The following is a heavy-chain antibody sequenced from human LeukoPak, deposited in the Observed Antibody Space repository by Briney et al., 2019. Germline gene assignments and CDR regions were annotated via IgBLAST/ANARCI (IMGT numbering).Heavy chain of an antibody. CDR3: ARGYYDCSGYSTIDAFDI. D-gene: IGHD3-22*01. CDR1: GYTFTGYY. J-gene: IGHJ3*02. V-gene: IGHV1-2*02. Sequence: ASVKVSCKASGYTFTGYYMHWVRQAPGQGLEWMGWINPNSGGTNYAQKFQGRVTMTRDTSISTAYMELSRLRSDDTAVYYCARGYYDCSGYSTIDAFDIWGQGTMVTVSS. CDR2: INPNSGGT.